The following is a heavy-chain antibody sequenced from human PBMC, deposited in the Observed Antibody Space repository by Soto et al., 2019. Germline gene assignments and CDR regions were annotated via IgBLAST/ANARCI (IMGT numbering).Heavy chain of an antibody. CDR2: VNPSGGHT. J-gene: IGHJ4*02. D-gene: IGHD2-21*02. Sequence: QVQLMQSGAEVKKPGASVKVSCKASGDTFTDYYIHWVRQAPGQGLEWMGTVNPSGGHTTYAQHFLGRVTXTXXXPXXTLYMELTSLTSDDTAVYYCARGGHVVVVTAALDYWGQGTLVTVSS. CDR1: GDTFTDYY. V-gene: IGHV1-46*01. CDR3: ARGGHVVVVTAALDY.